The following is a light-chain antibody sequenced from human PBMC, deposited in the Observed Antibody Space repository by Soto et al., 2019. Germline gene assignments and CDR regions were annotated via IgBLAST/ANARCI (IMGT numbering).Light chain of an antibody. CDR2: DAS. Sequence: EIVMTQSPATLSVSPGDRATLSCRASQSVSSSLAWYQQIPGQAPRLLIYDASTRATGIPARFGGSGSGTEFTLTTSSLQSEDVAVYYCQQYNNWPPLTFGGGTKVELK. V-gene: IGKV3-15*01. CDR3: QQYNNWPPLT. CDR1: QSVSSS. J-gene: IGKJ4*01.